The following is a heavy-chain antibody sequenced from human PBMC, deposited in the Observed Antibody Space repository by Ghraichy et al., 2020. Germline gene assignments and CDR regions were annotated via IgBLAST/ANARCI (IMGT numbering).Heavy chain of an antibody. CDR1: GFTFSSFR. D-gene: IGHD2-21*01. Sequence: GESLNISCAASGFTFSSFRLAWVRQAPGKWLEWVSSIRSGSEYLYSADSVKGRFNISGDNDNKVLYLQMKSLRAEDTAVYYCARDVWVIWAFDIWGQGTLVSVSS. J-gene: IGHJ3*02. CDR3: ARDVWVIWAFDI. CDR2: IRSGSEYL. V-gene: IGHV3-21*01.